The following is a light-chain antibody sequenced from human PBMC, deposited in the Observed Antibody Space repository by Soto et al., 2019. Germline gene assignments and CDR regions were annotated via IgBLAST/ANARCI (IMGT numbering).Light chain of an antibody. Sequence: QSALTQPASVSGSPGQSITISCTGTSSDVGLYDYVSWYQQHPGKAPQLMIYAVSNRPSGVSNRFSASKSGNTASLVITGLRPEDEADYYCVAWDDNLSSRVFGGGTKLTVL. V-gene: IGLV2-14*01. CDR3: VAWDDNLSSRV. CDR2: AVS. J-gene: IGLJ3*02. CDR1: SSDVGLYDY.